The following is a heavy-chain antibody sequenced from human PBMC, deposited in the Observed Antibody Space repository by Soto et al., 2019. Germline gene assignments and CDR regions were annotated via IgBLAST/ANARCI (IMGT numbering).Heavy chain of an antibody. J-gene: IGHJ4*02. V-gene: IGHV1-69*14. Sequence: QVQLVQSGAEVKKPESSVKVSCKAPGGTFSTYAISWVRQAPGQGLEWMGGIIPMFGTANYAQRFQDRVTITADKSTNTVYMELSSLRSEDTAVSFCARGIQLWLRRINNGYSGWGQGTLVTVSS. CDR1: GGTFSTYA. CDR2: IIPMFGTA. CDR3: ARGIQLWLRRINNGYSG. D-gene: IGHD5-18*01.